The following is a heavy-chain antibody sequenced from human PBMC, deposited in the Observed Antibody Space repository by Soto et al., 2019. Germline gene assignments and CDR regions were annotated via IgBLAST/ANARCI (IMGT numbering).Heavy chain of an antibody. J-gene: IGHJ4*02. CDR1: GGSFSGYY. Sequence: QVQLQQWGAGLLKPSETLSLTCAVYGGSFSGYYWSWIRQPPGKGLEWIGEINHSGSTNYNPSLKRPVTRSVXXSXNXXSLKLSSVTAADTAVYYCACSPGDCSGGSCHGFAYWGQGTLVPVSS. CDR3: ACSPGDCSGGSCHGFAY. V-gene: IGHV4-34*01. CDR2: INHSGST. D-gene: IGHD2-15*01.